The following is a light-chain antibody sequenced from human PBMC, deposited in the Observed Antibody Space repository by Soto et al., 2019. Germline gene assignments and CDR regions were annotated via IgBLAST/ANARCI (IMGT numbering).Light chain of an antibody. CDR2: EVS. V-gene: IGLV2-14*01. CDR1: SSDVGGYNY. J-gene: IGLJ3*02. Sequence: QSALTQPASVSGSPGQSITISCTGTSSDVGGYNYVSWYQQHPGKAPKLMIYEVSNRPSGVSNRFSGSKSGNTASLTISGLQAEDEADYYCRSYTSSSTVFGGGTQLT. CDR3: RSYTSSSTV.